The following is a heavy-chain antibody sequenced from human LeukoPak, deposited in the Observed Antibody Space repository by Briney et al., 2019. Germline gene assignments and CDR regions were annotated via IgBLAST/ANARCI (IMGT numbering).Heavy chain of an antibody. CDR3: ARDFRGYHRIDY. V-gene: IGHV3-21*01. D-gene: IGHD3-3*01. Sequence: GGSLRLSCAASGFTFSSYSMTWVRQAPGKGLEWVSSITTSSTYIYYADSVKGRFTISRDNAKNSLYLRMNSLRAEDTAVYYCARDFRGYHRIDYWGQGTLVTVSS. CDR1: GFTFSSYS. J-gene: IGHJ4*02. CDR2: ITTSSTYI.